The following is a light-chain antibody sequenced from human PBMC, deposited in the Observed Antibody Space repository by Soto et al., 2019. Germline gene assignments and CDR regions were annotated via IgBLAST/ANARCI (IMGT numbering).Light chain of an antibody. CDR2: GAS. V-gene: IGKV3-15*01. CDR3: QQYNNWWT. J-gene: IGKJ1*01. Sequence: EIVMTQSPATLSVSPGARAPLSCRASQSVNRNLAWYQQKPGQAPRLLIYGASTRATGIPARFSGSGSGTEFTLTISSLQSEDFAVYYCQQYNNWWTFGQGTKVDIK. CDR1: QSVNRN.